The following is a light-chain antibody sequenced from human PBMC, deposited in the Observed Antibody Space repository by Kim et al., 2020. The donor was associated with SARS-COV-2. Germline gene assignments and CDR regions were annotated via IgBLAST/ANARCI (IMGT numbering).Light chain of an antibody. CDR1: SDINVDSSR. CDR3: TIWHNSAWH. Sequence: LTCTLRSDINVDSSRISWYQQKPGSPPQYLLTYKSDSHNLQVSGVPSRFSGSKDRSANAGILLVSGLQSEDEADYYCTIWHNSAWHFGGGTQLTVL. CDR2: YKSDSHN. V-gene: IGLV5-45*01. J-gene: IGLJ2*01.